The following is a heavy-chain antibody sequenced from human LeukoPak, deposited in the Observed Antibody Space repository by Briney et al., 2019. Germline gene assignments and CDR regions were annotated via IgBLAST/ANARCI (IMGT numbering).Heavy chain of an antibody. V-gene: IGHV7-4-1*02. J-gene: IGHJ4*02. CDR2: INTNTGNP. CDR1: GYTFTSYY. Sequence: GAPVKVSCKASGYTFTSYYMHWVRQAPGQGLEWMGWINTNTGNPTYAQGFTGRFVFSLDTSVSTAYLQISSLKAEDTAIYYCAREAYGSGSYHFDYWGQGTLVTASS. CDR3: AREAYGSGSYHFDY. D-gene: IGHD3-10*01.